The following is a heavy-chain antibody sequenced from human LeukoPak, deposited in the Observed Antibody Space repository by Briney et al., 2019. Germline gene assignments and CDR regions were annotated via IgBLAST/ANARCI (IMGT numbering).Heavy chain of an antibody. CDR1: GGTFSSYA. D-gene: IGHD1-26*01. V-gene: IGHV1-69*05. Sequence: AASVKVSCKASGGTFSSYAISWVRQAPGQGLEWMGGIIPIFGTANYAQKFQGRVTITTDESTSTAYMELSSLRSEDTAVYYCASIKSGSYSYYYMDVWGKGTTVTVSS. J-gene: IGHJ6*03. CDR3: ASIKSGSYSYYYMDV. CDR2: IIPIFGTA.